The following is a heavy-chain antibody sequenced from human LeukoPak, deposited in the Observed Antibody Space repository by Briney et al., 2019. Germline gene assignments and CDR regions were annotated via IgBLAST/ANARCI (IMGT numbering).Heavy chain of an antibody. CDR2: ISADNGNT. J-gene: IGHJ2*01. V-gene: IGHV1-18*01. CDR1: GYTFTDYG. Sequence: ASVKVSCKASGYTFTDYGISWVRQAPGQGLEWMGWISADNGNTNYAQKFQGRVTMTTDTSTSTAYMELRSLRSDDTAVYYCARSHDSSGHYWYFDLWGRGTLVTVSS. CDR3: ARSHDSSGHYWYFDL. D-gene: IGHD3-22*01.